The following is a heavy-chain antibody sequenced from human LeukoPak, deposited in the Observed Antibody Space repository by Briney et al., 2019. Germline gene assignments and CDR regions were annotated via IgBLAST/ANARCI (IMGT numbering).Heavy chain of an antibody. D-gene: IGHD3-10*01. CDR2: IYYSGST. J-gene: IGHJ4*02. V-gene: IGHV4-59*01. CDR1: GGSISNYY. CDR3: ARLIVGYYGSGSYYTIDY. Sequence: PSETLSLTCTVSGGSISNYYWSWIRQPPGKGLEWIGYIYYSGSTNYNPSLKSRVTISVDTSKNQFSLKLSSVTAADTAVYYCARLIVGYYGSGSYYTIDYWGQGILATVSS.